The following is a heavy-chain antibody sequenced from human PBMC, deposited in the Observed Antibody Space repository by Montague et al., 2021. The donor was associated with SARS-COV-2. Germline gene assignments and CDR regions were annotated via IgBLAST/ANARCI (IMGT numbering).Heavy chain of an antibody. D-gene: IGHD7-27*01. CDR2: LHNIGNT. Sequence: SETLSLTCNVSGVSISRSDYYWASFRLPPGKGLVLIGSLHNIGNTYYNPSLESRVTISVDTYENQFSLKLRSVIAADTAVHYCARLLPDGTGVTTDIPFDSWGQGTLVTVSS. CDR3: ARLLPDGTGVTTDIPFDS. V-gene: IGHV4-39*01. CDR1: GVSISRSDYY. J-gene: IGHJ5*01.